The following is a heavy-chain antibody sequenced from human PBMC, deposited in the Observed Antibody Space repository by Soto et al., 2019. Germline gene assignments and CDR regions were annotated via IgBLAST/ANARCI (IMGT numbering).Heavy chain of an antibody. CDR3: ARDHCDGGASCNKSGWFDP. Sequence: ASVKVSCRASGYTFTGYYMHWVRQAPGQGLEWMGWINPNSGGTNYAQKFQGRVTMTRDTSISTAYMELSRLRSDDTAVYYCARDHCDGGASCNKSGWFDPLGQGTLVTVSS. J-gene: IGHJ5*02. V-gene: IGHV1-2*02. D-gene: IGHD2-15*01. CDR1: GYTFTGYY. CDR2: INPNSGGT.